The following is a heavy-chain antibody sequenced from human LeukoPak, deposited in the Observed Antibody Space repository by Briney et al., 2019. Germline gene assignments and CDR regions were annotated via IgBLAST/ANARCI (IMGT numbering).Heavy chain of an antibody. CDR1: GGSFGGYY. Sequence: LETLSLTCAVYGGSFGGYYWSWIRQPPGKGLEWIGEINHSGSTNYNPSLKSRVTISVDTSKNQFSLKLSSVTAADTAVYYCARSDPGADYGDYELDYWGQGTLVTVSS. J-gene: IGHJ4*02. V-gene: IGHV4-34*01. CDR3: ARSDPGADYGDYELDY. CDR2: INHSGST. D-gene: IGHD4-17*01.